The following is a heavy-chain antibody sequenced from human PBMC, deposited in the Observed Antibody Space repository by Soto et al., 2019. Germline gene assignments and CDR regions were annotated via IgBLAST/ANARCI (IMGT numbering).Heavy chain of an antibody. V-gene: IGHV1-46*01. CDR3: ARDIGSSWYDNYYYGMDV. CDR2: INPSGGST. J-gene: IGHJ6*02. D-gene: IGHD6-13*01. Sequence: ASVKVSCKASGYTFTSYYMHWVRQAPGQGLEWMGIINPSGGSTSYAQKFQGRVTMTRDTSTSTVYMELSSLRSEDTAVYCCARDIGSSWYDNYYYGMDVWGQGTTVTVSS. CDR1: GYTFTSYY.